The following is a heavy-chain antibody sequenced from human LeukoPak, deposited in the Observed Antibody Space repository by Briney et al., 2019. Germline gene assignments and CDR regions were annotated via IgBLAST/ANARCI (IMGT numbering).Heavy chain of an antibody. CDR3: ARGRRWLQLFSYYFDY. J-gene: IGHJ4*02. Sequence: ASVKVSCKASGYTFTRYDINWVRQATGQGLEWMGWMNPNSGNTGYAQKFQGRVTMTRNTSISTAYMELSSLRSEDTAVYYCARGRRWLQLFSYYFDYWGQGTLVTVSS. D-gene: IGHD5-24*01. V-gene: IGHV1-8*01. CDR1: GYTFTRYD. CDR2: MNPNSGNT.